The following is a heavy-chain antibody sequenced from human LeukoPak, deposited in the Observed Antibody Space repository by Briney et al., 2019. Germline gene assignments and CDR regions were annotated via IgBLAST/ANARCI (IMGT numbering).Heavy chain of an antibody. CDR2: IWYDGSNK. CDR3: AAQNWYDWNGP. J-gene: IGHJ5*02. V-gene: IGHV3-33*01. Sequence: PGGSLRLSCSASGFTFSTYGMHWVRQAPGKGLEWVAIIWYDGSNKYYADSVKGRFTISRDNSKNTLYLQMNSLRAEDTAVYYCAAQNWYDWNGPWGQGTLVTVSS. CDR1: GFTFSTYG. D-gene: IGHD1-20*01.